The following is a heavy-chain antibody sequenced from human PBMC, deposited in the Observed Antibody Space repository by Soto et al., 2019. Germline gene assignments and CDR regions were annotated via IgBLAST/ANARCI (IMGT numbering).Heavy chain of an antibody. V-gene: IGHV4-39*01. CDR2: IYYSGST. Sequence: QLQLQESGPGLVKPSETLSLTCTVSGGSISSSSYYWGWIRQPPGKGLEWIGSIYYSGSTYYNPSLKSRVTISVDTSKNQFSLKLSSVTAADTAVYYCARRDGSGSSMYGMDVWGQGTTVTVSS. CDR3: ARRDGSGSSMYGMDV. J-gene: IGHJ6*02. CDR1: GGSISSSSYY. D-gene: IGHD3-10*01.